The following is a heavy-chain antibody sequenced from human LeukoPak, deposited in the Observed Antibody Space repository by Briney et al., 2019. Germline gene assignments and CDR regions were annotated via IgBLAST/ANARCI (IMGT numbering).Heavy chain of an antibody. CDR3: ARDGFYDILTGNYYSGMDV. Sequence: ASGDVSGNAADYTFTIYGIRGVRQAPGHGLGGMGGISAYNGNTNYGQKLQGRVTMTTDTSTSTAYMELRSLRSDDTAVYYCARDGFYDILTGNYYSGMDVWGQGTTVTVSS. D-gene: IGHD3-9*01. J-gene: IGHJ6*02. V-gene: IGHV1-18*01. CDR2: ISAYNGNT. CDR1: DYTFTIYG.